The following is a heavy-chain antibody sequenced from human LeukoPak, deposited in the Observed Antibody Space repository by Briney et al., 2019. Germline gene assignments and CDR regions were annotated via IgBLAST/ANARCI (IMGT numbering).Heavy chain of an antibody. CDR1: GFTFSSYA. D-gene: IGHD3-22*01. CDR2: ISYDGSNK. J-gene: IGHJ4*02. V-gene: IGHV3-30-3*01. CDR3: AKDPYYYDSSGYLLIDY. Sequence: GGSLRLSCAASGFTFSSYAMHWVRQAPGKGLEWVAVISYDGSNKYYADSVKGRFIISRDNSKNTLYLQMNRMRAEATAVYYCAKDPYYYDSSGYLLIDYWGQGTLVTVSS.